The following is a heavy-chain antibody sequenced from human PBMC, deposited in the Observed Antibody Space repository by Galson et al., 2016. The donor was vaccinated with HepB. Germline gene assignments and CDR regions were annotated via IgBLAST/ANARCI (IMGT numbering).Heavy chain of an antibody. CDR1: GGSISSGGYY. CDR2: IYYSGST. D-gene: IGHD5-12*01. V-gene: IGHV4-31*03. J-gene: IGHJ4*02. CDR3: ARALEGGYGVYFGY. Sequence: TLSLTCTVSGGSISSGGYYWSWIRQHPGKGLEWIGYIYYSGSTYYNPSLKSRVTISLDTSKNQFSLQLTSVTAADTAIYSCARALEGGYGVYFGYWGQGTLVTGSA.